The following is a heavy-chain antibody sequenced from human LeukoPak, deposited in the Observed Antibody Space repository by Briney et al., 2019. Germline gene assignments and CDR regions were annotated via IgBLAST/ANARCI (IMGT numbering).Heavy chain of an antibody. CDR3: ARTGGCSSTSCYRTRTTVNWFDP. Sequence: SETLSLTCTVSGGSISSSSYYWGRIRQPPGKGLEWIGSIYYSGSTYYNPSLKSRVTISVDTSKNQFSLKLSSVTAADTAVYYCARTGGCSSTSCYRTRTTVNWFDPWGQGTLVTVSS. CDR2: IYYSGST. V-gene: IGHV4-39*07. J-gene: IGHJ5*02. D-gene: IGHD2-2*02. CDR1: GGSISSSSYY.